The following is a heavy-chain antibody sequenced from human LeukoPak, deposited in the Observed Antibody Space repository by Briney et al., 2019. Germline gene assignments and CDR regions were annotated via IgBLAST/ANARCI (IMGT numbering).Heavy chain of an antibody. Sequence: GGSLRLSCAASGFTFSNAWMSWVRQAPGKGLEWVGRIKSKTDGGTTDYAAPVKGRFTISRDDSKNTLYLQMNRLKTEDTAVYYCTTNSGGMVRYYYWGQGPPATASS. D-gene: IGHD3-10*01. CDR1: GFTFSNAW. V-gene: IGHV3-15*01. CDR2: IKSKTDGGTT. CDR3: TTNSGGMVRYYY. J-gene: IGHJ4*02.